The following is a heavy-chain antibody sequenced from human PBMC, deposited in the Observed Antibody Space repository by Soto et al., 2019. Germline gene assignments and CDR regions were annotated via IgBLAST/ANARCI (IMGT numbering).Heavy chain of an antibody. Sequence: SETLSLTCAVYGGSFSGYYWSWIRQPPGKGLEWIGEINHSGSTNYNPSLKSRVTISVDTSKNQFSLKLSSVTAADTAVYYCARTSIDTHYYYYYMDVWGKGTTVTVSS. J-gene: IGHJ6*03. CDR2: INHSGST. CDR1: GGSFSGYY. V-gene: IGHV4-34*01. D-gene: IGHD2-2*02. CDR3: ARTSIDTHYYYYYMDV.